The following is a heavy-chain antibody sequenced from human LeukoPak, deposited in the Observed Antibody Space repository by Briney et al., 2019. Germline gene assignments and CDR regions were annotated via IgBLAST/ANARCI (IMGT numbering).Heavy chain of an antibody. CDR2: IRSDGSNK. CDR3: AKEWDLSFDY. Sequence: GGSLRLSCAASGFTFSSYGMHWVRQAPGKGLEWVTFIRSDGSNKYYADSVKGRFTISRYNSKNTLYLQMNSLRAEDTAVYYCAKEWDLSFDYWGQGTLVTVSS. CDR1: GFTFSSYG. V-gene: IGHV3-30*02. J-gene: IGHJ4*02. D-gene: IGHD1-26*01.